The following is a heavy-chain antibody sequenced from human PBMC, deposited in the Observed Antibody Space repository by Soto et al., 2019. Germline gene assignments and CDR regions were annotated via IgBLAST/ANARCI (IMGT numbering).Heavy chain of an antibody. J-gene: IGHJ4*02. V-gene: IGHV4-31*02. Sequence: WSVADGSRGSGGSYYNRIRQHPGKGLEWIGYIYYSGSTYYNPSLKSRVTISVDTSKNQFSLKLSSVTAADTAVYYCARAPLNWGQGTLVTVPQ. CDR1: DGSRGSGGSY. CDR3: ARAPLN. CDR2: IYYSGST.